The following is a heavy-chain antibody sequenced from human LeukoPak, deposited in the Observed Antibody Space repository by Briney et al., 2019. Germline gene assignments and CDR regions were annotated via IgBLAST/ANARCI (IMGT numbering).Heavy chain of an antibody. CDR2: INPNSGGT. D-gene: IGHD3-3*01. V-gene: IGHV1-2*02. CDR3: ARGPTIFGVVTTAYYYYGMDV. CDR1: GYTFTSYG. Sequence: ASVKVSCKASGYTFTSYGISWVRQAPGQGLEWMGWINPNSGGTNYAQKFQGRVTMTRDTSISTAYMELSRLRSDDTAVYYCARGPTIFGVVTTAYYYYGMDVWGQGTTVTVSS. J-gene: IGHJ6*02.